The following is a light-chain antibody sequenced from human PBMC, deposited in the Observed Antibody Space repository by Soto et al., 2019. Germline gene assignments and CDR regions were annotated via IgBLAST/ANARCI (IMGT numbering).Light chain of an antibody. CDR2: LAS. J-gene: IGKJ1*01. CDR1: QGISNS. CDR3: QQLIRFPTK. Sequence: MTQSPSSLSASVGDRVTITCRASQGISNSLAWYQQKPGKAPKLLMYLASTLQSGVPARFSGSGSGTNFTLTISSLQPEDFATYYCQQLIRFPTKFGQGTKVDIK. V-gene: IGKV1-9*01.